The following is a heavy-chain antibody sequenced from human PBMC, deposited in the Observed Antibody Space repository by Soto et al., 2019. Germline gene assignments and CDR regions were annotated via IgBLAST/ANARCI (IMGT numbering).Heavy chain of an antibody. CDR2: ISSSSSTI. CDR3: ARDNYYDSSGYYFGTPDY. CDR1: GFTFSSYS. Sequence: RLSCAASGFTFSSYSMNWVRQAPGKGLEWVSYISSSSSTIYYADSVKGRFTISRDNAKNSLYLQMNSLRDEDTAVYYCARDNYYDSSGYYFGTPDYWGQGTLVTVSS. J-gene: IGHJ4*02. D-gene: IGHD3-22*01. V-gene: IGHV3-48*02.